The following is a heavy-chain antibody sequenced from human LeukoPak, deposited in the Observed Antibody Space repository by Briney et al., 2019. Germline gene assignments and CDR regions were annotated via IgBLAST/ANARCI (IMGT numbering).Heavy chain of an antibody. CDR3: ARGVAGKGAFDL. CDR2: TYYNSKWNK. V-gene: IGHV6-1*01. J-gene: IGHJ3*01. D-gene: IGHD6-19*01. Sequence: SQTLSLTCAISGDSVSNKSVIWNWVRQSPSRGLEWLGRTYYNSKWNKDYAAPVKSRISINPDTSKNHVSLQMNSVTPEDTAVYYCARGVAGKGAFDLWGRGTMVTVSS. CDR1: GDSVSNKSVI.